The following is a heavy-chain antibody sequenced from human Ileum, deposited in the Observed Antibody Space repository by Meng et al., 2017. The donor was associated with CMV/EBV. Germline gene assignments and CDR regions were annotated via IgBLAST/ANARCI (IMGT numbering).Heavy chain of an antibody. Sequence: QLQDSAPGLVNPSETLSLTCTVSSDSITSFYWSWIRQPAGKALEWIGRIYHGGSTNYNPSLKSRVTLSVDTSKNQFSMRLTSVTAADTAAYYCARGPGGFGDFNFDYWGQGTLVTVSS. CDR3: ARGPGGFGDFNFDY. J-gene: IGHJ4*02. CDR1: SDSITSFY. CDR2: IYHGGST. D-gene: IGHD3-16*01. V-gene: IGHV4-4*07.